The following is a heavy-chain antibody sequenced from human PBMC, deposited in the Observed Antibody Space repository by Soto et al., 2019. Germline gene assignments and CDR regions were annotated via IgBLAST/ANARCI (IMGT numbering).Heavy chain of an antibody. Sequence: GGSLRLSCAASGFTFSSYGMHWVRQAPGKGLEWVAVISYDGSNKYYADSVKGRFTISRDNSKNTLYLQMNSLRAEDTAVYYCAKDHRGYSYGFYYYYGMDVWGQGTTVTVSS. V-gene: IGHV3-30*18. CDR1: GFTFSSYG. D-gene: IGHD5-18*01. J-gene: IGHJ6*02. CDR2: ISYDGSNK. CDR3: AKDHRGYSYGFYYYYGMDV.